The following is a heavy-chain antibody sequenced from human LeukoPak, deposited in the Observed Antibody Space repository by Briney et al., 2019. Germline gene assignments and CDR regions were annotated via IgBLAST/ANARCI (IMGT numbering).Heavy chain of an antibody. Sequence: PSETLSLTCAVSGASISGSGYYLGWIRQPPGKTLEWIGFIYYDGTTGYNPSLKSRVTISVDTSKNQFSLRLSSMTAADTAVYYCARSGLRDSSGYPNWFDPWGQGTLVTVSS. CDR2: IYYDGTT. CDR3: ARSGLRDSSGYPNWFDP. V-gene: IGHV4-61*05. D-gene: IGHD3-22*01. CDR1: GASISGSGYY. J-gene: IGHJ5*02.